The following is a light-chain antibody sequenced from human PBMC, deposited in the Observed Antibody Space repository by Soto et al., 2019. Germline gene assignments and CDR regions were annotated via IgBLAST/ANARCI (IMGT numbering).Light chain of an antibody. CDR1: SSNIGGTNY. CDR2: SNN. CDR3: ASWDDRLGAVI. J-gene: IGLJ2*01. Sequence: QSVLTQPPSASGTPGQRVFISCSGSSSNIGGTNYAYWYQHLPGAAPKLLMHSNNLRPSGVPKRISGSKSSTSASLAITGLRSEDEAVYYCASWDDRLGAVIFGGGTKVTVL. V-gene: IGLV1-47*02.